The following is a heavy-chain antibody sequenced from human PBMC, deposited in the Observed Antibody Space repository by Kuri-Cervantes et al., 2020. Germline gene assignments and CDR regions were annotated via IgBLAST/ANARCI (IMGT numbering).Heavy chain of an antibody. CDR3: ARAGSSADWDV. J-gene: IGHJ6*02. V-gene: IGHV3-48*04. D-gene: IGHD6-6*01. CDR2: ISSSSSTI. CDR1: GFTFSSYS. Sequence: GESLKISCAASGFTFSSYSMNWVRQAPGKGLEWVSYISSSSSTIYYADSVKGRFTISRDNAKNSLYLQMNSLRAEDTAVYYCARAGSSADWDVWGQGTTVTVSS.